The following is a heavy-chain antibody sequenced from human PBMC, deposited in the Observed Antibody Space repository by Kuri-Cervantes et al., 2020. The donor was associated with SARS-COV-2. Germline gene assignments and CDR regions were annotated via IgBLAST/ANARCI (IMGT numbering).Heavy chain of an antibody. J-gene: IGHJ4*02. CDR2: ISAYNGNT. D-gene: IGHD2-2*02. CDR3: ARDSPQYPLYY. V-gene: IGHV1-18*01. Sequence: ASVKVSCKASVYTFTSYGISWVRQAHGQGLEWMGWISAYNGNTNYAQKLQGRVTMTTDTSTSTAYMELSSLRSEDTAVYYCARDSPQYPLYYWGQGTLVTVSS. CDR1: VYTFTSYG.